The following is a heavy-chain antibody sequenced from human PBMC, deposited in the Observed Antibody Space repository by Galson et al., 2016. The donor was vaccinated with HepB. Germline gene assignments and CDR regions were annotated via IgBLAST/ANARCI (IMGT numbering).Heavy chain of an antibody. CDR1: GFTFSSYS. CDR3: ATDGFLGVQYFDFSVCCDS. J-gene: IGHJ4*02. CDR2: ISRSSTTI. Sequence: SLRLSCAASGFTFSSYSMNWVRQAPGKGLEWVSYISRSSTTIHYADSVKGRFTISRDHAENSLYLQMNSLRDDDPAMYYCATDGFLGVQYFDFSVCCDSWGQGTLGAVSS. V-gene: IGHV3-48*02. D-gene: IGHD3-9*01.